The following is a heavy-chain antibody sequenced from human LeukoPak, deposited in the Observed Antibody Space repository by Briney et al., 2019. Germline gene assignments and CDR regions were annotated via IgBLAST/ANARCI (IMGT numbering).Heavy chain of an antibody. D-gene: IGHD2-21*02. CDR1: GFSFSTYS. J-gene: IGHJ4*02. CDR2: ISPGGDHS. CDR3: ARAPLSLVTHY. Sequence: PGGSLRLSCAASGFSFSTYSMSWVRQAPGKGLEWVSSISPGGDHSYYTDSVKGRFTISRDDARNSLHLQINSRRAEDTAVYYCARAPLSLVTHYWGQGTLVSVSS. V-gene: IGHV3-21*01.